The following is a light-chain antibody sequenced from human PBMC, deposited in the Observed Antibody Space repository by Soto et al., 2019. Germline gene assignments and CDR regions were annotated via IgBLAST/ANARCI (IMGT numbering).Light chain of an antibody. J-gene: IGLJ1*01. Sequence: QYALTQPASVSGSPGQSITISCTGTSSDVGGYNYVSWYQQHPGKAPKLMIYDVSNRPSGVSNRFSGSNSDNTASLTISGVLAQDAADYYSSSYTSSSAPFVFGTWTKLTVL. CDR3: SSYTSSSAPFV. CDR1: SSDVGGYNY. V-gene: IGLV2-14*01. CDR2: DVS.